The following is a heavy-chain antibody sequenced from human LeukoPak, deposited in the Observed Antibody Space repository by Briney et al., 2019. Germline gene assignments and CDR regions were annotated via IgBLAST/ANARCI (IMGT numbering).Heavy chain of an antibody. CDR3: ARPSSGYFHE. J-gene: IGHJ4*02. D-gene: IGHD3-22*01. V-gene: IGHV4-59*13. Sequence: PSETLSLTCTVSGGSISGYYWSWLRHPPGKGLEWIGYVYYTGTTNYNPSLNSRVTISVDTSKNQFSLKLSSVTAADTAVYYCARPSSGYFHEWGQGTLVTVSS. CDR1: GGSISGYY. CDR2: VYYTGTT.